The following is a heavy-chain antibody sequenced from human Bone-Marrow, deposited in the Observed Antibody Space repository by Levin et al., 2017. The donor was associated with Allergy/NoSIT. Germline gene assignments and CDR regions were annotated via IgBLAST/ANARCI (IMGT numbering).Heavy chain of an antibody. V-gene: IGHV3-23*01. J-gene: IGHJ3*01. CDR1: GFTFSDYS. CDR3: GHCSGGSCYSYGFDF. D-gene: IGHD2-15*01. CDR2: ISNGGHST. Sequence: GESLKISCVASGFTFSDYSMGWVRQAPGKGLEWVSSISNGGHSTLYADSVKGRFTISRDNSKNTLFLQMNSLRAEDTAVYYCGHCSGGSCYSYGFDFWGQGTMVTVSS.